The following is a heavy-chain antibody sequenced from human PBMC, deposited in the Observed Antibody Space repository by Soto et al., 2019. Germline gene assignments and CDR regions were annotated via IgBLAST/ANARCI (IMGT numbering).Heavy chain of an antibody. CDR1: GYSFSTYY. CDR2: IYPGDSDT. J-gene: IGHJ3*02. CDR3: ARGQTVGRTVGAFDI. Sequence: EVQLVQSGAEVKKPGESLKISCKGSGYSFSTYYIGWVRRMPGKGLECMGIIYPGDSDTRYSPSFQGHVLISVDKAISTAYLHWGSLESSDTAVYYCARGQTVGRTVGAFDIWGQGTVVTVPS. D-gene: IGHD1-26*01. V-gene: IGHV5-51*01.